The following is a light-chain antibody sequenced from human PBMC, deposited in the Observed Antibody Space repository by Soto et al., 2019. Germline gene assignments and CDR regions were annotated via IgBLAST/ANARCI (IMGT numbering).Light chain of an antibody. J-gene: IGKJ1*01. CDR2: GAS. CDR1: QSVSSSY. CDR3: QQYGSSGT. V-gene: IGKV3-20*01. Sequence: EIVLTQSPATLSLSPGERATLSCRASQSVSSSYLAWYQQKPGQAPRLLIYGASSRATGIPDRFSGSGSGTEFTLTISRLEPEDFAVDYCQQYGSSGTFGQGTKVDIK.